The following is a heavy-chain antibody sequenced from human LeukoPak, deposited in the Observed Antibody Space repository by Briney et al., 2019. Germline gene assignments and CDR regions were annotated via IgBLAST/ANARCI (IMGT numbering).Heavy chain of an antibody. V-gene: IGHV4-59*01. J-gene: IGHJ6*02. Sequence: ASETLSLTCTVSGGSISSYYWSWIRQPPGKGLEWIGYIYYSGSTNYNPSLKSRVTISVDTSKNQFSLKLSSATAADTAVYYCARVDIVANYGMDVWGQGTTVTVSS. CDR1: GGSISSYY. CDR2: IYYSGST. CDR3: ARVDIVANYGMDV. D-gene: IGHD5-12*01.